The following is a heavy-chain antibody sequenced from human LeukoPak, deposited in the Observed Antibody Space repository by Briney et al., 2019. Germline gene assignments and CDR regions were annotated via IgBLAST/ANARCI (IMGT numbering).Heavy chain of an antibody. CDR3: ARVSSGWYWDFDK. D-gene: IGHD6-19*01. V-gene: IGHV4-39*07. CDR1: GGSISSSSYY. CDR2: MYCSGST. Sequence: SETLSLTCTVSGGSISSSSYYWGWIRQPPGKGLEWIGSMYCSGSTYYNPSLKSRVTISADTSMNQLSLKVTSVTAADTAVYYCARVSSGWYWDFDKWGQGTLVIVSS. J-gene: IGHJ4*02.